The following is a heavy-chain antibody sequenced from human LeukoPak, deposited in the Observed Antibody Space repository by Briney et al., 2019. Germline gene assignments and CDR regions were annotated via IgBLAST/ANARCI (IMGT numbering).Heavy chain of an antibody. V-gene: IGHV3-7*01. D-gene: IGHD6-19*01. Sequence: PGGSLRLSCAASGFTFSSHWMSWVRQAPGKGLEWVASIKPDGSEKYYVDFVKGRFTISRDSAKSSLYLQMNTLRAEDTAVYYCARDRGSSGWYEFDYWGQGTLVTASS. CDR3: ARDRGSSGWYEFDY. CDR1: GFTFSSHW. CDR2: IKPDGSEK. J-gene: IGHJ4*02.